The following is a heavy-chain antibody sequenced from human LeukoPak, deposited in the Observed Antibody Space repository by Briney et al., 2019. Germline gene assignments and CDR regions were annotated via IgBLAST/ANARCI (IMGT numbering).Heavy chain of an antibody. D-gene: IGHD3-10*01. CDR1: GYTFTSYG. CDR2: IGAYNGNT. J-gene: IGHJ3*02. V-gene: IGHV1-18*01. Sequence: GASVKVSCKASGYTFTSYGISWVRQAPGQGLEWMGWIGAYNGNTDYAQKLQGRVTMTTDTSTSSAYMELRSLRSDDTAVYYCARARYYGSGSYDDAFDIWGQGTMVTVSS. CDR3: ARARYYGSGSYDDAFDI.